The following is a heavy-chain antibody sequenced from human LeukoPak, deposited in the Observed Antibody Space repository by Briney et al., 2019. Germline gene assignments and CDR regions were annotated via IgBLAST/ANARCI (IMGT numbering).Heavy chain of an antibody. J-gene: IGHJ3*02. CDR2: IFYSGTT. Sequence: ASETLSLTCTVSGDSISGYYWSWIRQPPEQGLEWIGYIFYSGTTHYNPSLKSRVTMSVDTSKNQFSLKLTSVTAADTAIYYCARGHRRIIVTGYDTFDIWGQGTTLTVSS. D-gene: IGHD3-9*01. V-gene: IGHV4-59*12. CDR3: ARGHRRIIVTGYDTFDI. CDR1: GDSISGYY.